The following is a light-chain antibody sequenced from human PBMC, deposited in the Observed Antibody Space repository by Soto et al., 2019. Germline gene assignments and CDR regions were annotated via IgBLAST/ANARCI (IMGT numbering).Light chain of an antibody. CDR3: QQTFSPPYT. V-gene: IGKV1-39*01. J-gene: IGKJ2*01. CDR1: QSISNS. Sequence: DIQMTQSLSSLSASVGDTVTITCRASQSISNSLSWYQQKPGKAPKFLIYVASTLQRGVPSRFSGSGSGTDFTLTISSLQPEDVATYYCQQTFSPPYTFGQGTKLKIK. CDR2: VAS.